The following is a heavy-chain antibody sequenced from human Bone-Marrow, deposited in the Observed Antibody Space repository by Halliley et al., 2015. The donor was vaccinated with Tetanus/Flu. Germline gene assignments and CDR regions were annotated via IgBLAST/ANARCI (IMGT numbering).Heavy chain of an antibody. CDR3: AREGDFYYYYYTLDV. V-gene: IGHV3-9*01. J-gene: IGHJ6*02. CDR2: ISWNSDTI. CDR1: GFTFDDYA. Sequence: SLRLSCAASGFTFDDYAMHWVRQAPGKGLEWVSGISWNSDTIGYADSVKGRFTISRDNAKNPLYLQMNSLRPEDTALYYCAREGDFYYYYYTLDVWGQGTTVTVSS.